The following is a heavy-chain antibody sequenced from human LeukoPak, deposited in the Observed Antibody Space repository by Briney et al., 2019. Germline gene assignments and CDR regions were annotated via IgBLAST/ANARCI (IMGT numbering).Heavy chain of an antibody. J-gene: IGHJ4*02. CDR3: ARGQTVDTDY. CDR1: GGSISSYY. CDR2: IYYSGTT. V-gene: IGHV4-59*12. D-gene: IGHD5-18*01. Sequence: SETLSLTCTVSGGSISSYYWSWIRQPPGKGLEWIGYIYYSGTTKYNPSLKSRVTISVDTSKNQFSLKLSSVTAADTAVYYCARGQTVDTDYWGQGTLVTVSS.